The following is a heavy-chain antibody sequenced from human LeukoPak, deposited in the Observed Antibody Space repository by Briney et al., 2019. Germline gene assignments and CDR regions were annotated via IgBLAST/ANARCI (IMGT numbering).Heavy chain of an antibody. V-gene: IGHV4-39*07. CDR3: ARVGIYPGRFLEWLDHNWFDP. CDR2: IYYSGST. CDR1: GGSISSGGYY. J-gene: IGHJ5*02. Sequence: ASETLSLTCSVSGGSISSGGYYWGWIRQPPGKGLEWIGSIYYSGSTYYNPSLKSRVTISVDTSKNQFSLKLSSVTAADTAVYYCARVGIYPGRFLEWLDHNWFDPWGQGTLVTVSS. D-gene: IGHD3-3*01.